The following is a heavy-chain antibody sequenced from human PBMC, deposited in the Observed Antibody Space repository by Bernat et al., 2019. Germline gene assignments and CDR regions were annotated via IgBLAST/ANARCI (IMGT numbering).Heavy chain of an antibody. CDR3: AQGGYSSTLDYYYYYGMDV. Sequence: QVQLVESGGGVVQPGRSLRLSCAASGFTFSSYGMHWVRQAPGKGLEWVAVISYDGSNKYYADSVKGRFTISRDNSKNTLYLQMNSLRAEDTAVYYCAQGGYSSTLDYYYYYGMDVWGQGTTVTVSS. J-gene: IGHJ6*02. V-gene: IGHV3-30*18. D-gene: IGHD6-13*01. CDR2: ISYDGSNK. CDR1: GFTFSSYG.